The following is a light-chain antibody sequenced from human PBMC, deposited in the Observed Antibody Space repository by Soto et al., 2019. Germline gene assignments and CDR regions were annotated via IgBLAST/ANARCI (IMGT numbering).Light chain of an antibody. V-gene: IGKV3-20*01. CDR3: QSYGTSYT. CDR1: QSISSSY. Sequence: EIVLTQSPGTLSLSPGERATLSCRASQSISSSYLAWYQQKSGQAPRLLIYGASSRTTGMPDRFSGSGSGTGFTLTISRLEPEDFAVYYCQSYGTSYTFGQRTKLEIK. J-gene: IGKJ2*01. CDR2: GAS.